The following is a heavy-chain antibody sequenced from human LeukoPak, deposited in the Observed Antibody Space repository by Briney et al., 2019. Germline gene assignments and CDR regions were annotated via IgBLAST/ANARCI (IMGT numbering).Heavy chain of an antibody. CDR3: ARDGRTWATGSY. D-gene: IGHD1-14*01. CDR2: INQDGSGK. J-gene: IGHJ4*02. V-gene: IGHV3-7*01. Sequence: GESLRHSCAASGFTFSGFWMSWVRQAPGKGLEWVANINQDGSGKYYVDSVKGRFTISRDNAKNSLYLQMNSLGAEDTAMYYCARDGRTWATGSYWGQGTLVTVSS. CDR1: GFTFSGFW.